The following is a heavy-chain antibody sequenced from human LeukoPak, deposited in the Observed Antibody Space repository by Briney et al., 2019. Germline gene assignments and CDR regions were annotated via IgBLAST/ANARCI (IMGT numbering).Heavy chain of an antibody. J-gene: IGHJ4*02. CDR3: ARDITGGEDY. Sequence: GASVKVSCKASGYTFTRYSITWFGQAPGQGLEWMGWIGGYNGDTKYPQKFQDRVTVNTDTSSTTVYTELRSLRSDDTAVYYCARDITGGEDYWGQGTLVTVSS. D-gene: IGHD1-20*01. CDR2: IGGYNGDT. V-gene: IGHV1-18*01. CDR1: GYTFTRYS.